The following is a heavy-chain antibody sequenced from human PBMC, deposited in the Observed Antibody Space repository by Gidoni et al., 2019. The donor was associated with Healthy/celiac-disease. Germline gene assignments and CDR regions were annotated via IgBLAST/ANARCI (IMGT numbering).Heavy chain of an antibody. Sequence: VQLVESGGGVVQPGRAMRITCAAAGFTFSRHASHWDRQAPGKVLEWGAVISYDGRNNYYPDSVQCRFTISSANSKITLYLQMNSLIAADTSVYYCARVQVPTKKRITLVRGAMFDPWGQGTLFTVSS. CDR1: GFTFSRHA. D-gene: IGHD3-10*01. CDR3: ARVQVPTKKRITLVRGAMFDP. CDR2: ISYDGRNN. J-gene: IGHJ5*02. V-gene: IGHV3-30-3*01.